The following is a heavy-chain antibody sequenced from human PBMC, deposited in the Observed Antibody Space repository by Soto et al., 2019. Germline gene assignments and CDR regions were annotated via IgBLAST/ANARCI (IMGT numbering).Heavy chain of an antibody. J-gene: IGHJ6*02. Sequence: AAVKVSCKASGCNFTTYGISWVRKAPVQGLEWMVWISGDNVNTKSAQKIQGRITMTTDTSAGTAYMELRSLRSDDTAVYFCAREGQQQAQETCYDFYGMDVSAQGSTVTVS. CDR2: ISGDNVNT. V-gene: IGHV1-18*01. CDR1: GCNFTTYG. D-gene: IGHD3-3*01. CDR3: AREGQQQAQETCYDFYGMDV.